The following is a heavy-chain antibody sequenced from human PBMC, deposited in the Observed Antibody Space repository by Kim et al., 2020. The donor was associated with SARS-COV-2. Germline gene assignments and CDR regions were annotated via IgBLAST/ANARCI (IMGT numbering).Heavy chain of an antibody. CDR3: ASFSHRTDTAMVTGFDY. V-gene: IGHV4-34*01. Sequence: SETLSLTCAVYGGSFSGYYWSWIRQPPGKGLEWIGEINHSGSTNYNPSLKSRVTISVDTSKNQSSLKLSSVTAADTAVYYCASFSHRTDTAMVTGFDYWGQGTLVTVSA. CDR1: GGSFSGYY. D-gene: IGHD5-18*01. J-gene: IGHJ4*02. CDR2: INHSGST.